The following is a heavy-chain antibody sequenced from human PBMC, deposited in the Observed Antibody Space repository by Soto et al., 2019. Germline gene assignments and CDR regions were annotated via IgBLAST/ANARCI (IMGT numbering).Heavy chain of an antibody. CDR3: AREDCSGVRCPQPRFSYSGMDV. CDR1: GLTFSDYY. Sequence: GGSLRLSCAASGLTFSDYYMSWVRQAPGKGLEWLSYISSSGSTRNYADSVKGRFTISRDNAKNSLYLQMNSLGVEDTAVYYCAREDCSGVRCPQPRFSYSGMDVWGQGTTVTVSS. V-gene: IGHV3-11*01. D-gene: IGHD2-15*01. J-gene: IGHJ6*02. CDR2: ISSSGSTR.